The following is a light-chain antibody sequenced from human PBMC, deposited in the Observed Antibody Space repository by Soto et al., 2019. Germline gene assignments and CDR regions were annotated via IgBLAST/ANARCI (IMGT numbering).Light chain of an antibody. CDR2: STT. V-gene: IGLV7-43*01. Sequence: QAVVTQEPSLTVSPGGTVTLTCSSNTGAVTTAYYPNWFQQKPGQAPRSLIYSTTKRHSWTPARFSGSLLGAKAALTLSDVQPEDEAEYVCLVYYRGLVVFGGGTQLTVL. J-gene: IGLJ2*01. CDR3: LVYYRGLVV. CDR1: TGAVTTAYY.